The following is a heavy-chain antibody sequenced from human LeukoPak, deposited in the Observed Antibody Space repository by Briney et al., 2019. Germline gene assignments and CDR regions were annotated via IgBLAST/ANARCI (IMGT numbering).Heavy chain of an antibody. D-gene: IGHD1-26*01. J-gene: IGHJ3*02. CDR2: IYTSGST. CDR3: ARDKWEPRYAFDI. CDR1: GGSMSSYY. Sequence: SETLSLTCTVSGGSMSSYYWSWIRQPDGKGLEWIGRIYTSGSTNYNPSLKSRVTMSVDTSKNQFSLKLSSVTAADTAVYYCARDKWEPRYAFDIWGQGTMVSVSS. V-gene: IGHV4-4*07.